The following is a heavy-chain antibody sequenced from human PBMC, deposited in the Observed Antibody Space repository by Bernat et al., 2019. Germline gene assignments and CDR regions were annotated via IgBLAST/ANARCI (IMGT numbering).Heavy chain of an antibody. CDR3: ARDFGKPLRLGGLPYAIDY. V-gene: IGHV3-30*01. CDR2: ISYDGSNK. J-gene: IGHJ4*02. D-gene: IGHD3-16*02. Sequence: QVQLVESGGGVVQPGRSLRLSCAAFGFTFSSYAMHWVRQAPGKGLEWVAVISYDGSNKYYADSVKGRFTISRDNSKNTLYLQMNSLRAEDTAVYYCARDFGKPLRLGGLPYAIDYWGQGTLVTVSS. CDR1: GFTFSSYA.